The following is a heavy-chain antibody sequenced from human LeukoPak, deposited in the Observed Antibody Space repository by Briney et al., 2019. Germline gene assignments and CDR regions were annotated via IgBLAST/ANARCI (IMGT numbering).Heavy chain of an antibody. J-gene: IGHJ4*02. D-gene: IGHD4-17*01. V-gene: IGHV4-39*07. CDR2: IYYTGGT. CDR1: GGSISSITYY. CDR3: ARDWTGGDYGLDY. Sequence: PSETLSLTCTVSGGSISSITYYWGWIRQPPGKGLEWVGSIYYTGGTNYNPSLKSRVTISLDTSKNQFSLKLNSVTAADTAVYYCARDWTGGDYGLDYWGRGTLVTVSS.